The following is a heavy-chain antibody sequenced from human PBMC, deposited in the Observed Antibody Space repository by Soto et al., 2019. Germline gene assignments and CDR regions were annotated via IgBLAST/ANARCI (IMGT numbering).Heavy chain of an antibody. Sequence: SDTLTLTRAVSGGSISNNNWWNWVSTHPGKVLVWIEEINHSGSTNYNLSLKNRVTISVDKSENQLTLNLGSVTAADTAVYYCVKCPTSGWNAWGQGTLVTVSS. CDR2: INHSGST. V-gene: IGHV4-4*02. CDR3: VKCPTSGWNA. D-gene: IGHD6-19*01. CDR1: GGSISNNNW. J-gene: IGHJ5*02.